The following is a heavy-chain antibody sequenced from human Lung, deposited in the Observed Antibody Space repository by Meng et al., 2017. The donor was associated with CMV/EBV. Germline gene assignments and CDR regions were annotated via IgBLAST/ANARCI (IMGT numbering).Heavy chain of an antibody. CDR1: LGSISSGSYY. CDR2: IHYTGST. Sequence: SEPLSLTCTLSLGSISSGSYYWGWLRQPPGKGLEWIGSIHYTGSTNYNPSLKTRVSISEDTSKNEFSLTLTSVTAADTAVYYCARTQWHVGYFDNWGQGTLVTVSS. CDR3: ARTQWHVGYFDN. J-gene: IGHJ4*02. V-gene: IGHV4-39*07. D-gene: IGHD6-19*01.